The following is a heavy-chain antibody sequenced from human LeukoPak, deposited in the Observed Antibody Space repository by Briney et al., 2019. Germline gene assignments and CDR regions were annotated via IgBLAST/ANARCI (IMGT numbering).Heavy chain of an antibody. CDR3: ARVGGGNLYFDY. J-gene: IGHJ4*02. V-gene: IGHV1-46*01. CDR1: GGTFSSYA. D-gene: IGHD4-23*01. CDR2: INPSGGST. Sequence: ASVKVSCKASGGTFSSYAISWVRQAPGQGLEWMGIINPSGGSTSYAQKFQGRVTMTRDTSTSTVYMELSSLRSEDTAVYYCARVGGGNLYFDYWGQGTLVTVSS.